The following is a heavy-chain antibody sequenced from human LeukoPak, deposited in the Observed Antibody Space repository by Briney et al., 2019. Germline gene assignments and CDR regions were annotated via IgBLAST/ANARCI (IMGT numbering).Heavy chain of an antibody. CDR1: GGSISSYY. CDR2: IYYSGST. Sequence: SETLSLTCTVSGGSISSYYWSWIRQPPGKGLEWIGYIYYSGSTNYNPSLKSRVTISVDTSKNQFSLKLSSVTAADTAVYYCARERYYDFPRRYMDVWGKGTTVTVSS. D-gene: IGHD3-3*01. V-gene: IGHV4-59*01. J-gene: IGHJ6*03. CDR3: ARERYYDFPRRYMDV.